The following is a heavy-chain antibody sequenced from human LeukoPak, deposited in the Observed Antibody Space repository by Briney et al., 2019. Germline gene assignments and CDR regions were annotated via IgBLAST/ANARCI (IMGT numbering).Heavy chain of an antibody. Sequence: ASVHVSCQASGGTFSSYAISWVRPAPGQGLEWMGRIYPILGITNYAQKFQGRVTITANKYTSTAYMELSSMRSEDTAVYYCARALVTTPQGYYYGMDVWDKGPRSPSPQ. V-gene: IGHV1-69*04. CDR3: ARALVTTPQGYYYGMDV. CDR2: IYPILGIT. J-gene: IGHJ6*01. D-gene: IGHD4-11*01. CDR1: GGTFSSYA.